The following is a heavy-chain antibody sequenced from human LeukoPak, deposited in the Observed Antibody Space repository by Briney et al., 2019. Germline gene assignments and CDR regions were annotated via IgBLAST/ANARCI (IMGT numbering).Heavy chain of an antibody. V-gene: IGHV3-30*18. CDR2: ISYDGSNK. Sequence: GGSLRLSRAASGFTFSSYGMHWVRQAPGKGLEWVAVISYDGSNKYYADSVKGRFTISRDNSKNTLYLQMNSLRAEDTAVYYCAKDRSGSYWDWFDPWGQGTLVTVSS. CDR3: AKDRSGSYWDWFDP. D-gene: IGHD1-26*01. CDR1: GFTFSSYG. J-gene: IGHJ5*02.